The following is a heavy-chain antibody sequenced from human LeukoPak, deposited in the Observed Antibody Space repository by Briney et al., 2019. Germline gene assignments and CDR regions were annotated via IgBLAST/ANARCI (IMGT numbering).Heavy chain of an antibody. CDR2: INDNSRSI. V-gene: IGHV3-21*01. CDR1: GFTFSSYS. J-gene: IGHJ4*02. CDR3: ARAPGDY. Sequence: GGSLRLSCAASGFTFSSYSMNWVRQAPGKGLEWVSSINDNSRSIFYTDSLKGRFTISRDNAKNSLYLQMNSLRAEDTAVYYCARAPGDYWGQGTLVTVSS.